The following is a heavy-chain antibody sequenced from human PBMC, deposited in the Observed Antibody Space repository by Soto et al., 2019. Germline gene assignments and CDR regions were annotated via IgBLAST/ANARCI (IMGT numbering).Heavy chain of an antibody. CDR1: GGSISSSSYY. J-gene: IGHJ4*02. CDR2: IFYSGST. Sequence: SETLSLTCTVSGGSISSSSYYWGWIRQPPGKGLEWIGSIFYSGSTYYNPSLKSRVTISVDTSKNQFSLKLSSVTAADTAVYYCARAGYYDSSGYYQDYWGQGTLVTVSS. V-gene: IGHV4-39*01. D-gene: IGHD3-22*01. CDR3: ARAGYYDSSGYYQDY.